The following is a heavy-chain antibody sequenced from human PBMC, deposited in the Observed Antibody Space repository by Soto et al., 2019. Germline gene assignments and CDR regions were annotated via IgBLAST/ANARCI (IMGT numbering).Heavy chain of an antibody. CDR2: ISYDGSNN. CDR1: GFTFTNYG. D-gene: IGHD6-13*01. Sequence: GGSLRLSCAASGFTFTNYGMHWVRQAPGKGLEWVALISYDGSNNFYAHSVKGRFTISRDNSKNTLYLQMTSLRTEDTAVYYCAKLAAAGIYFYYGMDVWGQGTTVTVSS. V-gene: IGHV3-30*18. J-gene: IGHJ6*02. CDR3: AKLAAAGIYFYYGMDV.